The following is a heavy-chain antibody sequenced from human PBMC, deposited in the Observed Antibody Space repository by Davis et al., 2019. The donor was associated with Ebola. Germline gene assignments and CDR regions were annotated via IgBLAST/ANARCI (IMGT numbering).Heavy chain of an antibody. D-gene: IGHD3-10*01. V-gene: IGHV3-23*01. J-gene: IGHJ5*02. CDR1: GFTFSSYA. Sequence: GESLKISCAASGFTFSSYAMSWVRQAPGKGLEWVSAISGSGGSTYYADSVKGRFTISRDNYKNTLYLQMNSLRAEDTAVYYCAKDPVGVLLWFGEYPRDPWGQGTLVTVSS. CDR2: ISGSGGST. CDR3: AKDPVGVLLWFGEYPRDP.